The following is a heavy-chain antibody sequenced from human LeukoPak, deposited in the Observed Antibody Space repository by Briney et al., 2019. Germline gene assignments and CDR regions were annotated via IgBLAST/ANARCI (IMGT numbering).Heavy chain of an antibody. J-gene: IGHJ5*02. CDR2: IYYSGST. D-gene: IGHD3-10*01. V-gene: IGHV4-59*01. Sequence: PSETLSLTCTVSGGSISSYYWSWIRQPPGKGLEWIGYIYYSGSTNYNPSLKSRVTISVDTSKNQFSLKLSSVTAADTAVYYCARVERYYGSGFDPWGQGTLVTVSS. CDR1: GGSISSYY. CDR3: ARVERYYGSGFDP.